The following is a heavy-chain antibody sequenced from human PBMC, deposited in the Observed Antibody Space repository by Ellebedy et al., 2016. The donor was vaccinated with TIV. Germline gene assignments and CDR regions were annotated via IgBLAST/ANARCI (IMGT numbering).Heavy chain of an antibody. Sequence: SETLSLTXTVSGGSISSSSYYWSWIRQPPGKGLEWIGEINHSGSTNYNPSLKSRVTISVDTSKNQFSLKLSSVTAADTAVYYCARGYYGSGSYYFDYWGQGTLVTVSS. J-gene: IGHJ4*02. CDR1: GGSISSSSYY. V-gene: IGHV4-39*07. CDR2: INHSGST. CDR3: ARGYYGSGSYYFDY. D-gene: IGHD3-10*01.